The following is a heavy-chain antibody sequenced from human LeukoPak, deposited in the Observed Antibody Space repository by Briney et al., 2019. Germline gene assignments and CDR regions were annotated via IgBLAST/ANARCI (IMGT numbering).Heavy chain of an antibody. CDR1: GFTFSSYA. Sequence: PGGSLRLSCAASGFTFSSYAMHWVRQAPGKGLEWVAVISYDGSNKYYADSVKGRFTISRDNSKNTLYLQMNSLRAEDTAVYCCTRFSVTGADYWGQGTLVTVSS. CDR3: TRFSVTGADY. J-gene: IGHJ4*02. CDR2: ISYDGSNK. V-gene: IGHV3-30-3*01. D-gene: IGHD2-21*02.